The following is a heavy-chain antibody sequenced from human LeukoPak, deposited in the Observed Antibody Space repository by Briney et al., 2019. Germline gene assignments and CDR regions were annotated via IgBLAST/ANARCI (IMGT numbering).Heavy chain of an antibody. D-gene: IGHD2-21*02. V-gene: IGHV1-2*02. Sequence: ASVKVSCKASGGTFSSYAISWVRQAPGQGLEWMGWINPNSGGTNYAQKFQGRVTTTRGTSISTAYMELSRLRSDDTAVYYCATTGDCGGDCYPFDAFDIWGQGTMVTVSS. CDR1: GGTFSSYA. J-gene: IGHJ3*02. CDR3: ATTGDCGGDCYPFDAFDI. CDR2: INPNSGGT.